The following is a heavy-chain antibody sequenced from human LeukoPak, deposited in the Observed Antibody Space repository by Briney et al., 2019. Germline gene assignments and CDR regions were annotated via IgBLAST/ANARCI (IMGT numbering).Heavy chain of an antibody. CDR3: ARVLSGSYDNYFDY. Sequence: GGSLRLSCAGSGFTFSSYAMSWVRQAPGKGLEWVSTISGSGSSTYYGDSVKGRFTISRDNSKNTLYLQMNSLKAEDAAVYYCARVLSGSYDNYFDYWGQGTLVTVSS. D-gene: IGHD1-26*01. CDR2: ISGSGSST. CDR1: GFTFSSYA. J-gene: IGHJ4*02. V-gene: IGHV3-23*01.